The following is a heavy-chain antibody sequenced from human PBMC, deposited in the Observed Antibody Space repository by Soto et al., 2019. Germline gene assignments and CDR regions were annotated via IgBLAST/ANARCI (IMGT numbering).Heavy chain of an antibody. Sequence: SETLSLTCTVSGGSISSSSYYWGWIRQPPGKGLEWIGSIYYSGSTYYNPSLKSRVTISVDTSKNQFSLKLSSVTAADTAVYYCAVHYDLYYFDYWGQGTLVTVSA. V-gene: IGHV4-39*01. CDR2: IYYSGST. CDR1: GGSISSSSYY. CDR3: AVHYDLYYFDY. D-gene: IGHD3-22*01. J-gene: IGHJ4*02.